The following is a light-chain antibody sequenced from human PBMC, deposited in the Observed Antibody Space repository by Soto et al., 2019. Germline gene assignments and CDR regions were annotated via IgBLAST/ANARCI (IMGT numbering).Light chain of an antibody. CDR1: QSVSSSY. CDR2: GAS. J-gene: IGKJ3*01. CDR3: QQYGSSPRFT. V-gene: IGKV3-20*01. Sequence: EIVLTQSPGTLSLSPGERATLSCRASQSVSSSYLAWYQQKPGQAPRLLIYGASSRATGIPDRFSGSGSGTDFTFTISRREPEDFAVYYCQQYGSSPRFTFGPGTKVDIK.